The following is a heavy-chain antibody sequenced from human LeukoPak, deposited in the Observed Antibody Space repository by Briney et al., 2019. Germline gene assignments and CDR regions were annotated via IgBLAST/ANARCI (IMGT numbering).Heavy chain of an antibody. CDR1: GFTFSTYW. D-gene: IGHD2-15*01. V-gene: IGHV3-7*01. Sequence: GGSLRLSCAASGFTFSTYWMSWVRQAPGKGLEWVANVKQDGSDKFYVDSVKGRFTISRDNAKNSLYLQMNSLRAEDTAVYYCAKDISGGSFYDAFDIWGQGTMVTVSS. CDR3: AKDISGGSFYDAFDI. CDR2: VKQDGSDK. J-gene: IGHJ3*02.